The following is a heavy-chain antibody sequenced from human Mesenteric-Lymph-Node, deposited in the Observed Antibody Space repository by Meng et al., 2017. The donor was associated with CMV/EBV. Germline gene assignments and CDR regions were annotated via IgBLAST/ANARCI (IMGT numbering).Heavy chain of an antibody. CDR3: ASFGTTVTTPGAAYAFDI. CDR2: ISYDGSNK. V-gene: IGHV3-30*04. J-gene: IGHJ3*02. CDR1: GFTFSSYA. D-gene: IGHD4-17*01. Sequence: LSLTCAASGFTFSSYAMHWVRQAPGKGLEWVAVISYDGSNKYYADSVKGRFTISRDDAKNSLYLQMNSLSPEDTALYYCASFGTTVTTPGAAYAFDIWGQGTMVTVSS.